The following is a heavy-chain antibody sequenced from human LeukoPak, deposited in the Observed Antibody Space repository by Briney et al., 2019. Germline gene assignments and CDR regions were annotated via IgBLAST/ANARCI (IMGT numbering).Heavy chain of an antibody. J-gene: IGHJ5*02. V-gene: IGHV1-2*02. CDR1: GFNFNRYG. CDR2: INPNSGGT. Sequence: GGSLRLSCVASGFNFNRYGMHWVRQAPGQGLEWMGWINPNSGGTNYAQKFQGRVTMTRDTSISTAYMELSRLRSDDTAVYYCARVGNWFDPWGQGTLVTVSS. CDR3: ARVGNWFDP.